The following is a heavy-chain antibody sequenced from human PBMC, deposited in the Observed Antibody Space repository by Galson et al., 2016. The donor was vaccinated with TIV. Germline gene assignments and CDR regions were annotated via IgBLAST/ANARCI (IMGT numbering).Heavy chain of an antibody. CDR3: GRQDWWHNDH. V-gene: IGHV3-11*01. J-gene: IGHJ4*02. CDR2: IDNSGTAT. CDR1: GFAFSAYF. D-gene: IGHD2-15*01. Sequence: SLRLSCAASGFAFSAYFMSWIRQVPGKGPEWLAWIDNSGTATYYAESVKGRFTISRDNNKNSLHLQMNDLKEDDSAVYYCGRQDWWHNDHWCQGAVVTVSS.